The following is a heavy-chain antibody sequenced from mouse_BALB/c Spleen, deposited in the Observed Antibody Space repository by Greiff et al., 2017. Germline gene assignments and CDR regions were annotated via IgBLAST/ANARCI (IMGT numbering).Heavy chain of an antibody. J-gene: IGHJ2*01. V-gene: IGHV14-3*02. CDR1: GFNIKDTY. D-gene: IGHD2-14*01. Sequence: EVQLQQSGAELVKPGASVRLSCTASGFNIKDTYMHWVKQRPEQGLEWIGRIDPANGITKYDPKFQGKATITADTSSNTAYLQLSSLTSEDTAVYYCARNGIGYLDDWGQGTTLTVSS. CDR3: ARNGIGYLDD. CDR2: IDPANGIT.